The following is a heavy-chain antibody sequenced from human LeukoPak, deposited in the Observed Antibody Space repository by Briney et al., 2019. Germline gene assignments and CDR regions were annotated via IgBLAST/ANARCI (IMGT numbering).Heavy chain of an antibody. CDR2: ISGSGGST. J-gene: IGHJ4*02. Sequence: GGSLRLSCAASGFTFSSYAMSWVRQAPGKGLEWVSAISGSGGSTYYADSVKGRFTISRDNSKNTLYLQMNSLRAEDTAVYYCAKGVGLYYDSSGYSQPFDYWGQGTLVTVPS. D-gene: IGHD3-22*01. V-gene: IGHV3-23*01. CDR3: AKGVGLYYDSSGYSQPFDY. CDR1: GFTFSSYA.